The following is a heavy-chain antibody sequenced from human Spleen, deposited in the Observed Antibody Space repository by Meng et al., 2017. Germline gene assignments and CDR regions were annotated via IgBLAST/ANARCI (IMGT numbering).Heavy chain of an antibody. J-gene: IGHJ3*02. CDR1: GFTFSDYY. CDR2: ISSSSTI. V-gene: IGHV3-69-1*01. CDR3: ARGGDYPPKTGNDAFDI. Sequence: GESLKISCAASGFTFSDYYMNWVRQAPGKGLEWVSSISSSSTIYYADSVKGRFTISRDNAKNSLYLQMNSLRAEDTAVYYCARGGDYPPKTGNDAFDIWGPGTMVTVSS. D-gene: IGHD3-10*01.